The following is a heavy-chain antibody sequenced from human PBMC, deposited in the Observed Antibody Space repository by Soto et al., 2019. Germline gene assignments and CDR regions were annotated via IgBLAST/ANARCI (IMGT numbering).Heavy chain of an antibody. CDR3: AKHTYYYDSSGYYGAAFDI. V-gene: IGHV3-23*01. Sequence: EVQLLESGGGLVQPGGSLRLSCAASGFTFSSYAMSWVRQAPGKGLEWVSAISGSGGSTYYADSVKGRFTISRDNSKNTLSLQMNSLRAEDTAVYYCAKHTYYYDSSGYYGAAFDIWGQGTMVTVSS. J-gene: IGHJ3*02. CDR1: GFTFSSYA. CDR2: ISGSGGST. D-gene: IGHD3-22*01.